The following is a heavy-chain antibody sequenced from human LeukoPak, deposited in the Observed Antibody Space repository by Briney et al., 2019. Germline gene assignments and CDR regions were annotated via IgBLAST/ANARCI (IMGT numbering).Heavy chain of an antibody. CDR1: GYTFTGYY. CDR3: ARDRVVTPGYYYYYMDV. J-gene: IGHJ6*03. CDR2: INPISGGT. D-gene: IGHD4-23*01. V-gene: IGHV1-2*02. Sequence: VASVTVSCKASGYTFTGYYMHWVRQAPGQGLEWMGWINPISGGTNYAQKFQGRVTMTRDTSISTAYMELSRLRSDDTAVYYCARDRVVTPGYYYYYMDVWGKGTTVTVSS.